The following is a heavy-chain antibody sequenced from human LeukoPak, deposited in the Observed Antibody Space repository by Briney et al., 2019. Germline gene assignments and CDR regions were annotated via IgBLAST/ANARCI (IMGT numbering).Heavy chain of an antibody. Sequence: PGGSLRLSCAASGFTFSNYAMNWVRQAPGKGLEWVSAISGSGGSTYYADSVKGRFTISRDNSKNTLYLQMNSLRAEDTAVYYCAKGSLSTNPKKLRYFDWLFHYYFDYWGQGTLVTVSS. J-gene: IGHJ4*02. CDR1: GFTFSNYA. CDR3: AKGSLSTNPKKLRYFDWLFHYYFDY. V-gene: IGHV3-23*01. CDR2: ISGSGGST. D-gene: IGHD3-9*01.